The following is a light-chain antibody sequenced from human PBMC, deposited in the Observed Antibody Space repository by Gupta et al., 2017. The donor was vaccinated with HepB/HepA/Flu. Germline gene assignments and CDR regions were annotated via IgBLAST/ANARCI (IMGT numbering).Light chain of an antibody. CDR2: QDS. V-gene: IGLV3-1*01. CDR1: KLGDKY. CDR3: PAWNRRTAGVL. Sequence: SYELTQPPSVSVSPGQTASITCSGDKLGDKYACWYQQKPGQSPVLVIYQDSKRPSGIPELSSGPHLGDTAPLTIPWPKWMEEAVYFCPAWNRRTAGVLFGEGTKLTVL. J-gene: IGLJ2*01.